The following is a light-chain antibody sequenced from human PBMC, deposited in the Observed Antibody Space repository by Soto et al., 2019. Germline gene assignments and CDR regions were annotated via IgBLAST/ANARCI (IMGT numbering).Light chain of an antibody. Sequence: EIVMTQSPATLSVSPGEGATLSCRADQSVGSNLAWYQQKPGQAPRLLIYGASTRATGVPARFSGSGSGTEFTLTISSLQSEDFAVYYCQQYEDWPPQLTFGGGTKVEIK. CDR2: GAS. CDR1: QSVGSN. V-gene: IGKV3-15*01. J-gene: IGKJ4*01. CDR3: QQYEDWPPQLT.